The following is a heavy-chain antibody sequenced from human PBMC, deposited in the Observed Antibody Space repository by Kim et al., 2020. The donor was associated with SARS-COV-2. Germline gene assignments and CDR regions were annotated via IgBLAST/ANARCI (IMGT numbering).Heavy chain of an antibody. CDR1: SGSISSSGYY. Sequence: SETLSLTCTVSSGSISSSGYYWGWIRQPPGKGLEWIGTIYYSGSTYYNPSLNSRFTISVDTSKDQFSLKLSSVTAADTAVYYCARLPKTGKFDYWGQGTLVTVSS. CDR2: IYYSGST. CDR3: ARLPKTGKFDY. D-gene: IGHD1-1*01. J-gene: IGHJ4*02. V-gene: IGHV4-39*01.